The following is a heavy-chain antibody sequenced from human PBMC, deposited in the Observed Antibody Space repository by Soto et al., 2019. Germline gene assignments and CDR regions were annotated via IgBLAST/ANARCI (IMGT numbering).Heavy chain of an antibody. CDR3: ARVGPYCGGDCYSPPP. J-gene: IGHJ5*02. CDR2: IYHSGST. D-gene: IGHD2-21*02. Sequence: SETLSLTCAVSGYSISTGFNWAWIRQPPGKGLEWIGSIYHSGSTYYNPSLKSRVTISVDASENHFSLKLSSVTAADTAVYYCARVGPYCGGDCYSPPPWGQGTLVTVSS. V-gene: IGHV4-38-2*01. CDR1: GYSISTGFN.